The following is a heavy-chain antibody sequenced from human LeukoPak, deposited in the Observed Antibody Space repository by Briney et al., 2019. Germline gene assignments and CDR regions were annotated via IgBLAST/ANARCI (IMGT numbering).Heavy chain of an antibody. Sequence: ASVQVSSKASGFTFSSSTMHWVRQARGQRLEWIGWIVVGSCNTNYAQKFQERVTISRDMSTSTAYMELSSLKTEDTAVYYCTRDNGSGNRYFDYWGQGTLVTVSS. J-gene: IGHJ4*02. D-gene: IGHD3-10*01. CDR1: GFTFSSST. V-gene: IGHV1-58*02. CDR2: IVVGSCNT. CDR3: TRDNGSGNRYFDY.